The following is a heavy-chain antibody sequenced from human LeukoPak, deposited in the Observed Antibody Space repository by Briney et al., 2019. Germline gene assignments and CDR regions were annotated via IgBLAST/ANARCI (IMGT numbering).Heavy chain of an antibody. J-gene: IGHJ4*02. CDR3: ARRAYYDSSGYYSHFDY. V-gene: IGHV4-34*01. CDR1: GGSLSGYY. D-gene: IGHD3-22*01. Sequence: SETLSLTCAVYGGSLSGYYWSWIRQPPGKGLEWIGEINHSGGTNYNPSLKSRVTISVDTSKNQFSLKLSSVTAADTAVYYCARRAYYDSSGYYSHFDYWGQGTLVTVSS. CDR2: INHSGGT.